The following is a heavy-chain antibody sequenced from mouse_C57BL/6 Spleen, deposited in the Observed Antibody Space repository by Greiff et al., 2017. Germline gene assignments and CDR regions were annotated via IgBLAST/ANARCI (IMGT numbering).Heavy chain of an antibody. CDR1: GYSITSGYY. V-gene: IGHV3-6*01. J-gene: IGHJ4*01. Sequence: VQLQQSGPGLVKPSQSLSLTCSVTGYSITSGYYWNWIRQFPGNKLEWMGYISYDGSNNYNPSLKNRISITRDTSKNQFFLKLNSVTTEDTATYYCARELDYYAMDYWGQGTSVTVSS. CDR3: ARELDYYAMDY. CDR2: ISYDGSN.